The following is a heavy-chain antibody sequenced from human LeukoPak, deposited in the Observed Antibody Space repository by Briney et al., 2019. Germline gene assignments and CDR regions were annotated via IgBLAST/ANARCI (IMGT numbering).Heavy chain of an antibody. CDR2: INHSGGT. Sequence: PSETLSLTCGVNGGSFIGYYWSWIRQPPGKGLEWIGEINHSGGTNYNPSLKSRVTISVDTSENQFSLILTSMTAADTAVYYCARDPLNRWELPYYFDYWGQGTLVTVSS. V-gene: IGHV4-34*01. D-gene: IGHD1-26*01. CDR3: ARDPLNRWELPYYFDY. J-gene: IGHJ4*02. CDR1: GGSFIGYY.